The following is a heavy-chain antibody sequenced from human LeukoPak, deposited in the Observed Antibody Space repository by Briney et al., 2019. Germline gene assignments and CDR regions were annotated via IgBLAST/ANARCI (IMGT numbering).Heavy chain of an antibody. CDR2: IIPIFGRA. CDR1: GGTFSSYG. V-gene: IGHV1-69*13. Sequence: SVKVSCKASGGTFSSYGISWVRQAPGQGLEWMGGIIPIFGRAKYAQKFQGRVTITADESTSTAYMEVNSLRSEDTAVYYCARVGTAMVTIVAPYYMDVWGKGTTVTVSS. J-gene: IGHJ6*03. D-gene: IGHD5-18*01. CDR3: ARVGTAMVTIVAPYYMDV.